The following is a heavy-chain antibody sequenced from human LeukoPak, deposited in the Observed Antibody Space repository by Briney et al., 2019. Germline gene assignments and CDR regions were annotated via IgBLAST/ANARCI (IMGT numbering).Heavy chain of an antibody. CDR1: GFTFSSYA. V-gene: IGHV3-30*04. Sequence: GGSLRLSCAASGFTFSSYAMHWVRQAPGKGLEWVAVISYDGSNKYYADSVKGRFTISRDNSKNTLYLQMNSLRAEDTAVYYCARDPRLVQYYYYYYMDVWGKGTTVTVSS. CDR3: ARDPRLVQYYYYYYMDV. J-gene: IGHJ6*03. CDR2: ISYDGSNK.